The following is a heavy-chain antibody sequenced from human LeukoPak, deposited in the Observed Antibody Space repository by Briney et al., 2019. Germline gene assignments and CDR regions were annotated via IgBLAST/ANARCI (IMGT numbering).Heavy chain of an antibody. J-gene: IGHJ4*02. D-gene: IGHD2-2*02. CDR2: MYPGDSDT. CDR3: AIGGDSSTSCYRCFNY. V-gene: IGHV5-51*01. CDR1: GYRFTNYW. Sequence: GESLKISCKGSGYRFTNYWIGWVRQMPGKGLEWKGIMYPGDSDTRYSPSFQGQVTISADKSIGTAYLQWGSLKASDTTMYYCAIGGDSSTSCYRCFNYWGQGTLVTVSS.